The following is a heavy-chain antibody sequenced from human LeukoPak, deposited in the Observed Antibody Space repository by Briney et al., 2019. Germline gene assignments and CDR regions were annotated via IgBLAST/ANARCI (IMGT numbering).Heavy chain of an antibody. V-gene: IGHV1-24*01. CDR2: FDPEDGET. CDR3: VTLGWFGEAYGMDV. J-gene: IGHJ6*02. D-gene: IGHD3-10*01. CDR1: GYTLTELS. Sequence: ASVKVSCRVSGYTLTELSIHWVRQAPGKGLEWMGGFDPEDGETIYAQKFQGRVTMTEDTSTDTAYMELSSLRSEDTAVYYCVTLGWFGEAYGMDVWGQGTTVTVSS.